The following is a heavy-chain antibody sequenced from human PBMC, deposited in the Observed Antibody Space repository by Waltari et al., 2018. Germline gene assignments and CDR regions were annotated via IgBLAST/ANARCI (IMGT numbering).Heavy chain of an antibody. D-gene: IGHD6-6*01. V-gene: IGHV3-21*01. CDR1: GFTFSSYS. CDR2: VSRSSSDI. J-gene: IGHJ5*02. Sequence: EVQLVESGGGLVKPGGSLRLSCAASGFTFSSYSMNWVRQAPVNGLECVPSVSRSSSDIYSADSVKGRFTISRDNAKTSLYLQMNSLRAEDTAVYYCARDRSSSSEWFAPWGQGTLVTVSS. CDR3: ARDRSSSSEWFAP.